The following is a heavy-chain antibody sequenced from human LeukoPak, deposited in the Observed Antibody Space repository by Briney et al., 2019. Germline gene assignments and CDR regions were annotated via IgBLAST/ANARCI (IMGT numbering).Heavy chain of an antibody. CDR1: GFTFSSYS. Sequence: GGSLRLSCAASGFTFSSYSMNWVRQAPGKGLEWVSSISSSSSYIYYADSVKGRFTISRDNAKNSLYLQMNSLRAEDTAVYYCARDSSGWYNYYFDYWGQGTLVTVSS. CDR2: ISSSSSYI. V-gene: IGHV3-21*01. D-gene: IGHD6-19*01. J-gene: IGHJ4*02. CDR3: ARDSSGWYNYYFDY.